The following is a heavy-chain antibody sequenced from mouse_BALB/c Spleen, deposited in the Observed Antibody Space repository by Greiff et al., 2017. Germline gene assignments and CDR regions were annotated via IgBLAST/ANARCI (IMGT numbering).Heavy chain of an antibody. J-gene: IGHJ3*01. CDR2: INSNGGST. D-gene: IGHD1-1*01. V-gene: IGHV5-6-2*01. CDR3: ARHGAPLYYGSSWFAY. CDR1: GFTFSSYY. Sequence: EVKLMESGGGLVKLGGSLKLSCAASGFTFSSYYMSWVRQTPEKRLELVAAINSNGGSTYYPDTVKGRFTISRDNAKNTLYLQMSSLKSEDTALYYYARHGAPLYYGSSWFAYWGEGTLVTVSA.